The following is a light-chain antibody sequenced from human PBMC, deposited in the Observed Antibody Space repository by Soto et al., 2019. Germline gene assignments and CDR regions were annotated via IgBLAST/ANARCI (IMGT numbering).Light chain of an antibody. CDR2: GAS. V-gene: IGKV3-20*01. CDR3: QLYGSSLYT. Sequence: EIVLTQSPGTLSLSPGERVTLSCRASQSVSSSYLTWYQQKYGQAPRLLIFGASSRATGIPDRFSGSESGTDFTLTISRLEPEDFAVYYCQLYGSSLYTFGQGTKLEIK. J-gene: IGKJ2*01. CDR1: QSVSSSY.